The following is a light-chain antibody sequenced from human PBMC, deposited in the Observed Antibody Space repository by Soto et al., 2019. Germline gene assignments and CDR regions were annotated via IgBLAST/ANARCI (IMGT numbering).Light chain of an antibody. Sequence: EIVLTQSPGTLSLSPGERATLSCRASQSVGSGSLAWYQQKPGQAPRLLIYGASSRATGIPDRFSGSGSGTDFTLAIRRLEPDDFAVDYCQHYGSSPRRTFGQGTKVEIK. CDR2: GAS. J-gene: IGKJ1*01. CDR3: QHYGSSPRRT. CDR1: QSVGSGS. V-gene: IGKV3-20*01.